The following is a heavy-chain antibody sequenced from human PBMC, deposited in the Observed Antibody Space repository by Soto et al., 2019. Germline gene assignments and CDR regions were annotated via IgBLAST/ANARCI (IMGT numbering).Heavy chain of an antibody. J-gene: IGHJ3*02. CDR1: GGSVSSGNYY. Sequence: SETLSLTCTVSGGSVSSGNYYWSWIRQPPGKTLEWIGYIYNSGTTNYNPSLKSRVTISIDTSKNQFSLKMKSVTAADTAVYYCSRGSNHGDPRGAFDIWGRGTMVTVSS. CDR2: IYNSGTT. D-gene: IGHD2-21*02. CDR3: SRGSNHGDPRGAFDI. V-gene: IGHV4-61*01.